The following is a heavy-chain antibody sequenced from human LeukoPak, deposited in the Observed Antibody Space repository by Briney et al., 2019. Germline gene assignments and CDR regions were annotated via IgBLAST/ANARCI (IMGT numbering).Heavy chain of an antibody. J-gene: IGHJ6*03. CDR2: IYTSGST. CDR1: GGSISGGSYY. Sequence: PSETLSLTCTVSGGSISGGSYYWSWIRQPAGKGLEWIGRIYTSGSTNYNPSLKSRVTISVDTSKNQFSLKLSSVTAADTAVYYCARDGHGYSYGYVRSYYYYYYMDVWGKGTTVTVSS. D-gene: IGHD5-18*01. V-gene: IGHV4-61*02. CDR3: ARDGHGYSYGYVRSYYYYYYMDV.